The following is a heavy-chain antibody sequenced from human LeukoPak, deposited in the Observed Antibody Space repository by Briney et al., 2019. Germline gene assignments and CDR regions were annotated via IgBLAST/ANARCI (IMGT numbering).Heavy chain of an antibody. CDR3: ARAIAAAGRTHYYFYMDV. J-gene: IGHJ6*03. CDR1: GGSISSGDYY. Sequence: SETLSLTCTVSGGSISSGDYYWSWIRQPAGKGLEWIGRIYTSGSTNYNPSLKSRVTMSVDTSKNQFSLKLSSVTAADTAVYYCARAIAAAGRTHYYFYMDVWGKGTTVTVSS. V-gene: IGHV4-61*02. CDR2: IYTSGST. D-gene: IGHD6-13*01.